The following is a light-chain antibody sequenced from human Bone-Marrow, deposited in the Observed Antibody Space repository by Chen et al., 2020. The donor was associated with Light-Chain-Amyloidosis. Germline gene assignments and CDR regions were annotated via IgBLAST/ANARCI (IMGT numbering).Light chain of an antibody. Sequence: SYVLTQPSSVSVAPGQTATIACGGNNIGSTSVHWYQQTPGQAPLLVVYDDSDRPSGIPGRLAGSNSGPTATLTLLRVEAGDEADYCCQVWDRSSDCPVFRGGTKLTVL. V-gene: IGLV3-21*02. CDR3: QVWDRSSDCPV. CDR1: NIGSTS. CDR2: DDS. J-gene: IGLJ3*02.